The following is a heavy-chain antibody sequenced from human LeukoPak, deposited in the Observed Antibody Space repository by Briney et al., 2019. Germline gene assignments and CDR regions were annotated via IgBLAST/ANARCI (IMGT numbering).Heavy chain of an antibody. D-gene: IGHD3-9*01. CDR2: INPYNGNT. J-gene: IGHJ4*02. CDR1: GYTFTNFG. Sequence: ASVTVSCKASGYTFTNFGICWVRQAPGQGLEWMAWINPYNGNTNYAQKLQGRVTMTTDTSTSTVYMELRSLRSDDTAVYYCARVNNYDILSSFDSWGQGTLVTVSS. V-gene: IGHV1-18*01. CDR3: ARVNNYDILSSFDS.